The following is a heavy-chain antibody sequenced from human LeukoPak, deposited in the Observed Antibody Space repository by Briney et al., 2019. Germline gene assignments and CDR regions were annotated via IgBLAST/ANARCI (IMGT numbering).Heavy chain of an antibody. D-gene: IGHD3-10*01. Sequence: PSETLSLTCAVYGGSFSGYYWSWIRQPPGKGLEWIGEINHSGSTYYNPSLKSRVTISVDTSKNQFSLKLSSVTAADTAVYYCARGRPPVIWFGYYYFDYWGQGTLVTVSS. CDR3: ARGRPPVIWFGYYYFDY. J-gene: IGHJ4*02. CDR2: INHSGST. V-gene: IGHV4-34*01. CDR1: GGSFSGYY.